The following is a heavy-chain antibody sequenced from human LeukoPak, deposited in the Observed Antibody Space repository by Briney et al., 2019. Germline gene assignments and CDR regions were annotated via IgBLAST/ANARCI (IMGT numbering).Heavy chain of an antibody. CDR2: IRGSGDIT. Sequence: GGSLRLSCAASGFTFSSYAMIWVGQAPGKGLEWVSAIRGSGDITLYADSVKGRFTISRDNSKNTLYLQMNRLRGEDTAVYYCARDPNGDYLGAFDFRGQGTMASVSS. J-gene: IGHJ3*01. V-gene: IGHV3-23*01. CDR3: ARDPNGDYLGAFDF. CDR1: GFTFSSYA. D-gene: IGHD4-17*01.